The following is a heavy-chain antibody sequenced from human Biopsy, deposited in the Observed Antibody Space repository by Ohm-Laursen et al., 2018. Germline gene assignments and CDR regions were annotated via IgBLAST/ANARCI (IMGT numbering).Heavy chain of an antibody. D-gene: IGHD3-22*01. V-gene: IGHV1-2*02. J-gene: IGHJ5*02. CDR3: TRGGYYYDSLAYYYWFDP. Sequence: GASVKVSCKVSGYTFTGCHVHWVRQAPGQGLEWMGWINAKTGDTNYAQKFQGRVTMTRDTSISTAYVDLSSLRSDDTAVYYCTRGGYYYDSLAYYYWFDPWGQGTLVTVSS. CDR2: INAKTGDT. CDR1: GYTFTGCH.